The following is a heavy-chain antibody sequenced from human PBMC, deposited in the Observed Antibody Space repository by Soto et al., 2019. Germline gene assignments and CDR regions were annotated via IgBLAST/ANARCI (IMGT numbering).Heavy chain of an antibody. CDR3: ARMGDVPYYYYGMDV. CDR1: GYTFTSYG. D-gene: IGHD3-16*01. J-gene: IGHJ6*02. V-gene: IGHV1-18*01. CDR2: INAYNGDT. Sequence: QVQLVQSGAEVKKPGASVKVSCKASGYTFTSYGFSWVRQAPGQGLEWMGWINAYNGDTNYAQNLQGRVTMTTYTSTHTAYMELRSLRSDDTAVYYCARMGDVPYYYYGMDVWGQGTTVTVSS.